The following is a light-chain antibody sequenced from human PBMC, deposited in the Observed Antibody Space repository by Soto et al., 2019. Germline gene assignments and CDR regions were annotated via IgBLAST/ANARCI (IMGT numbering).Light chain of an antibody. V-gene: IGKV1-39*01. CDR2: ASS. J-gene: IGKJ1*01. Sequence: DIQMTQSPSSLSASVGDRVTITCRASQTINKYLNWYQQKPGIAPKLLIYASSNVQYGVPSRFSGTGSGTDFTLAISSLQPDDFATYYCQQYNSYSWTFGQGTKVDIK. CDR3: QQYNSYSWT. CDR1: QTINKY.